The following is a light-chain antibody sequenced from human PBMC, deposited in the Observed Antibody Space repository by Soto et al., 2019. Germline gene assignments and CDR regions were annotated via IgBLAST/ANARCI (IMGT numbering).Light chain of an antibody. CDR1: SSDVGGYNY. CDR2: EVS. V-gene: IGLV2-14*01. J-gene: IGLJ3*02. Sequence: QSALTQPASVSGSPGQSITISCTGTSSDVGGYNYVSWYQQHPGKAPKLMIYEVSNRPSGVSNRFSGSKSGNTASLTISGLQAEDEADYSCSSYTSSSTRVFGGGTKVTV. CDR3: SSYTSSSTRV.